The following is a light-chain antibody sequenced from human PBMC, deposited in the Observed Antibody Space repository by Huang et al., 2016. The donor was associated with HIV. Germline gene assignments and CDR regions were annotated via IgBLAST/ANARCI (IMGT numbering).Light chain of an antibody. Sequence: DIQMTQSPSSLSASVGDRVTITCRASQSINSYLNWYQQTPGKAPKVLIYAASSLQSGVPSRFSGSGSGTDFTLTINSLQPEDFAIYYCQQSYNTPLTFGGGTRLEIK. CDR1: QSINSY. V-gene: IGKV1-39*01. J-gene: IGKJ4*01. CDR3: QQSYNTPLT. CDR2: AAS.